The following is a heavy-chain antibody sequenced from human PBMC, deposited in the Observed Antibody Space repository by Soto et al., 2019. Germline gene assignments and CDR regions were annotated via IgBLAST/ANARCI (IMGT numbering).Heavy chain of an antibody. Sequence: GGSLRLSCAASGFTFSHYPMHWVRQAPGKGLQWVAVIQRGGGDIRYADSVKGRLTISRDDSKNTLFLQLDSLRVEDTAVYSCGRDLIGSYSIDIWGQGTMVTVSS. D-gene: IGHD1-26*01. J-gene: IGHJ3*02. V-gene: IGHV3-30-3*01. CDR3: GRDLIGSYSIDI. CDR1: GFTFSHYP. CDR2: IQRGGGDI.